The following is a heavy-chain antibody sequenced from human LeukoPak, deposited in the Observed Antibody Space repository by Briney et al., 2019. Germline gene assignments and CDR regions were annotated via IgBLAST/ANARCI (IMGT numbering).Heavy chain of an antibody. V-gene: IGHV3-21*01. CDR1: GLIVSNNY. CDR3: ARSPYYDRDFDY. CDR2: ISSSSSYI. J-gene: IGHJ4*02. Sequence: PGGSLRLSCAASGLIVSNNYMSWVRQAPGKGLEWVSSISSSSSYIYYADSVKGRFTISRDNAKNSLYLQMNSLRAEDTAVYYCARSPYYDRDFDYWGQGTLVTVSS. D-gene: IGHD3-22*01.